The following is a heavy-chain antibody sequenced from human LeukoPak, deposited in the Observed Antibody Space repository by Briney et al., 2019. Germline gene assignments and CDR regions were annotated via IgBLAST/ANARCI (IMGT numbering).Heavy chain of an antibody. CDR2: IIPMIGTP. CDR1: GGTFSSSG. Sequence: SVKVSCKASGGTFSSSGMSWVRQAPGQGLEWMGGIIPMIGTPNYAQKFQGRVTITADESTSTAYMELSSLRSEDTAVYYCASHCSSTSCYADYYYMDVWGKGTTVTVSS. V-gene: IGHV1-69*13. CDR3: ASHCSSTSCYADYYYMDV. D-gene: IGHD2-2*01. J-gene: IGHJ6*03.